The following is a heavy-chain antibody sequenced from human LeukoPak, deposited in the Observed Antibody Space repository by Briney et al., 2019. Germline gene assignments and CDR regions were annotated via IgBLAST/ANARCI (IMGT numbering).Heavy chain of an antibody. CDR1: GFTFSSYS. J-gene: IGHJ6*03. V-gene: IGHV3-21*06. D-gene: IGHD3-10*01. Sequence: GGSLRLSCAASGFTFSSYSMNWVRQAPGKGLEWVSSISGSSSYIYYADSVKGRFTISRDNAKNSLYLQMNSLRAEDTAVYYCARDRKVLLWFGGHYYMDVWGKGTTVTVSS. CDR3: ARDRKVLLWFGGHYYMDV. CDR2: ISGSSSYI.